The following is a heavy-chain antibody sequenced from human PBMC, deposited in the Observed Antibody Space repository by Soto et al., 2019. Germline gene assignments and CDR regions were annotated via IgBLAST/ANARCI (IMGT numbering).Heavy chain of an antibody. CDR3: ARDASRGEYDY. D-gene: IGHD3-10*01. CDR2: INVYNGNT. CDR1: GYTFTSYG. V-gene: IGHV1-18*01. J-gene: IGHJ4*02. Sequence: QVQLVQSGAEVKKPGASVKVSCKASGYTFTSYGISWVRQAPGQGLEWMGWINVYNGNTNYAQKLQGRVTMTTDTATSTASLDLRTLRSDDTALYFCARDASRGEYDYWGQGTLVKVSS.